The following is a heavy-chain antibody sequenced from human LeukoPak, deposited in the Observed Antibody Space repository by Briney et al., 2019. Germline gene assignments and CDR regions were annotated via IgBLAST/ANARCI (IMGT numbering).Heavy chain of an antibody. D-gene: IGHD3-10*02. CDR2: ISSSSSYI. Sequence: GGTLRLSCAASGFTFSSYSMNWVRKAPGKGLEWVSSISSSSSYIYYADSVKGRFTISRDNAKNSLYLQMNSLRAEDTAVYYCARVMFGKSLFDYWGQGTLVTVS. J-gene: IGHJ4*02. V-gene: IGHV3-21*01. CDR3: ARVMFGKSLFDY. CDR1: GFTFSSYS.